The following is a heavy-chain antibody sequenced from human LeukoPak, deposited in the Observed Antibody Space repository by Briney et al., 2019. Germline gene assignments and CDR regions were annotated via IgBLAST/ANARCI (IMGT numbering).Heavy chain of an antibody. J-gene: IGHJ4*02. Sequence: GGSLRLSCVASGFAFSDYWMNWVRQAPGKGLEWVSVIYSGGSTYYADSVKGRFTISRDNSKNTLYLQMNSLRAEDTAVYYCARGGSYYDSSGALDYWGQGTLVTVSS. CDR3: ARGGSYYDSSGALDY. D-gene: IGHD3-22*01. V-gene: IGHV3-66*01. CDR1: GFAFSDYW. CDR2: IYSGGST.